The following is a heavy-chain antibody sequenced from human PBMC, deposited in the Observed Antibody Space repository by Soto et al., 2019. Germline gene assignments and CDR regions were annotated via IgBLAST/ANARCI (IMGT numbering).Heavy chain of an antibody. J-gene: IGHJ6*03. V-gene: IGHV4-34*01. CDR2: INDSGST. CDR1: GESFSGYY. D-gene: IGHD3-3*01. CDR3: AKGGRFPEARYYFLDV. Sequence: QVQLQQRGAGLLKPSETLSLTCVVDGESFSGYYWTWIRQPPGKGLEWIGEINDSGSTNHKPSLKSRVTMSIDTSKNQFSLNLRSVTAADTGVYYCAKGGRFPEARYYFLDVWGNGNTVTVSS.